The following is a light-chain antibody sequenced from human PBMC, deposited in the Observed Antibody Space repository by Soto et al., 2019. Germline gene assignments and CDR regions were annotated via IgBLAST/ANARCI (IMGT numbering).Light chain of an antibody. V-gene: IGLV2-11*01. Sequence: QSALTQSPSASGSPGQSVTISCTATGSDVGDSSHVSWYQLHPGKAPKLMIYEVNNRPSGVPDRFSGSKSGSTASLTISGPQAEDEAEYYCCLSPGSLTWLFGGGTKLTVL. CDR1: GSDVGDSSH. CDR2: EVN. J-gene: IGLJ3*02. CDR3: CLSPGSLTWL.